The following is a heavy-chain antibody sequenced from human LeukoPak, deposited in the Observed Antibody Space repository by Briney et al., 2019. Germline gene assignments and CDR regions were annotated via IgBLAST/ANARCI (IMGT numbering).Heavy chain of an antibody. V-gene: IGHV4-38-2*02. Sequence: SETLSLTCTVSDYSISSGYYWGWIRQTPGKGLEWIGRVFHDGDTHYNPSLKSRVSISVDTSKNQFSLKLSSVTAADTAVYHCARDRKNTQRKYYYYTDVWGKGTTVTISS. CDR2: VFHDGDT. J-gene: IGHJ6*03. CDR3: ARDRKNTQRKYYYYTDV. CDR1: DYSISSGYY. D-gene: IGHD6-25*01.